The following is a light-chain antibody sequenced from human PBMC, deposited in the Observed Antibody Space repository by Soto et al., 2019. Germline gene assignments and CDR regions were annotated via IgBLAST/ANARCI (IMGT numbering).Light chain of an antibody. V-gene: IGLV2-14*01. J-gene: IGLJ2*01. CDR3: SSYTSSSTVVV. CDR1: SSDVGGYIY. Sequence: QSALTQPASVSGSPGQSITISCTGTSSDVGGYIYVSWYQQHPGKAPKFIIYEVTNRPSGVSNRFSGSKSGNTASLTISGLQAEDEADYYCSSYTSSSTVVVFGGGTKVTVL. CDR2: EVT.